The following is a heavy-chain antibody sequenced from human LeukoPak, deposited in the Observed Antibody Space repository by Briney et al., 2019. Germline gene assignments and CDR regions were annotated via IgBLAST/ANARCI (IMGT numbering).Heavy chain of an antibody. CDR2: ISSSSSYI. CDR1: GFTFSSYS. J-gene: IGHJ4*02. V-gene: IGHV3-21*01. D-gene: IGHD3-3*01. Sequence: GGSLRLSCAASGFTFSSYSMNWVRQAPGKGLGWVSSISSSSSYIYYADSVKGRFTISRDNAKNSLYLQMNSLRAEDTAVYYCARDELLPYYDFWSGLGPIDYWGPGTLVTVSS. CDR3: ARDELLPYYDFWSGLGPIDY.